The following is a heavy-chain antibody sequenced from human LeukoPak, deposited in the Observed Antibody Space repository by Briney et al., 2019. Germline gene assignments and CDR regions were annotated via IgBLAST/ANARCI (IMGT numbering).Heavy chain of an antibody. Sequence: SVKVSCKASGGTLSSYGITWVRQAPGQGLECMGGVIPILATSNYAQKFQGRVTITADESTSTAYMELSSLRSEDTAVYYCARVTPDYSRWFDPWGQGTLVTVSS. CDR1: GGTLSSYG. D-gene: IGHD2-15*01. V-gene: IGHV1-69*13. CDR3: ARVTPDYSRWFDP. CDR2: VIPILATS. J-gene: IGHJ5*02.